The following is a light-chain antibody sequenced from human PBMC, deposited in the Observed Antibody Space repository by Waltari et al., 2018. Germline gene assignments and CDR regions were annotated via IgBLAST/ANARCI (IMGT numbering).Light chain of an antibody. CDR1: QVLNRG. V-gene: IGKV1D-12*01. CDR3: QQADSFPFT. CDR2: AAS. J-gene: IGKJ3*01. Sequence: DIQMTQSPSSVSASVGDRVSIPCRSSQVLNRGLAGYQQKPGKAPKLLIAAASRLQSGVPPMFGGAGAGRDFTLTISSLQPEDFATYYCQQADSFPFTFGPGTKVDIK.